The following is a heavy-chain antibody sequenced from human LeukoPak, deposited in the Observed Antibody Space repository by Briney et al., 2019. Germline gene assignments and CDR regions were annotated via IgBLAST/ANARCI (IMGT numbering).Heavy chain of an antibody. Sequence: PGGSLRLSCAASGFTFSSYSMNWVRQAPGKGLEWVSSISSSSSYIYYADSVKGRFTISRDNAKNSLYLQMNSLRADDTAVYYCARDYCSSTSCYLVNWGQGTLVTVSS. J-gene: IGHJ4*02. CDR2: ISSSSSYI. CDR3: ARDYCSSTSCYLVN. V-gene: IGHV3-21*01. D-gene: IGHD2-2*01. CDR1: GFTFSSYS.